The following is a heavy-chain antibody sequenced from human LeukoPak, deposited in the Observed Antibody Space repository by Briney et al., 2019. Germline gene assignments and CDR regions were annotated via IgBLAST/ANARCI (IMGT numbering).Heavy chain of an antibody. J-gene: IGHJ4*02. V-gene: IGHV1-3*01. Sequence: ASVKVSCKASGYTFTSYAMHWVRQAPGQRLEWVGWINAGNGNTKYSQKFQGRVTITRDTSTSTAYMELSSLRSEDTAVYYCARLLGLRRTFDYWGQGTLVTVSS. D-gene: IGHD3-16*01. CDR3: ARLLGLRRTFDY. CDR1: GYTFTSYA. CDR2: INAGNGNT.